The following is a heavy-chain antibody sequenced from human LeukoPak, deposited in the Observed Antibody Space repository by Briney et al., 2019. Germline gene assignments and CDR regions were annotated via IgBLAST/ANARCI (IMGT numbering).Heavy chain of an antibody. D-gene: IGHD3-10*01. Sequence: GGSLRLSCAASGFTFSTYAMTWVRQAPGKGLEWVSSISTSVGNTYYAGSVKGRFTISRDNSNNTLYLQMNSLTAEDTAVYYCAKRAEFGGFDPWGQGTLVTVSS. J-gene: IGHJ5*02. CDR3: AKRAEFGGFDP. CDR1: GFTFSTYA. V-gene: IGHV3-23*01. CDR2: ISTSVGNT.